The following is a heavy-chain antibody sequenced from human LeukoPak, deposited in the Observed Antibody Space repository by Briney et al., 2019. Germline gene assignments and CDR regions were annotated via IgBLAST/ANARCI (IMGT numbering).Heavy chain of an antibody. CDR2: IYPGDSDT. D-gene: IGHD5-18*01. CDR3: ARRMGKYSYGNLDVFDI. J-gene: IGHJ3*02. CDR1: GYSFTSYW. V-gene: IGHV5-51*01. Sequence: GESLKISCKGSGYSFTSYWIGWVRQMPGKGLEWMGIIYPGDSDTRYSPSFQGQVTISADKSISTAYLQWGSLKASDTAIYYCARRMGKYSYGNLDVFDIWGKGKMVTVSS.